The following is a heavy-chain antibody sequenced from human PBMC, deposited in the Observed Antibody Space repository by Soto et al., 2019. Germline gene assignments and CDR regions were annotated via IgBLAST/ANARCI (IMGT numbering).Heavy chain of an antibody. V-gene: IGHV1-3*01. J-gene: IGHJ6*03. CDR1: AYSFSNYS. Sequence: ASVKLSCKASAYSFSNYSVHWVRQAPGQRLEWMGWVNAGNGNTRYSQNFQGRVTITRDTSARTAYLELSSLRSEDTAVYYCARGHLAVVPVASWYYYMDVWGKGTTVTVSS. CDR3: ARGHLAVVPVASWYYYMDV. CDR2: VNAGNGNT. D-gene: IGHD2-2*01.